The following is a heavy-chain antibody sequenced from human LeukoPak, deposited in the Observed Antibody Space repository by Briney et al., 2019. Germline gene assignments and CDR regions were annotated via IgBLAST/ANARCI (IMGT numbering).Heavy chain of an antibody. CDR3: AKDTGTDYYDRSGYYGGFDP. CDR2: IRYDGSNK. Sequence: GGSLRLSCAAYGFTFSSYGMHWVRQAPGKGLEWVAFIRYDGSNKYYADSVKGRFTISRDNSKNTLYLQMNSLRAEDTAVDYSAKDTGTDYYDRSGYYGGFDPWGQGTLVTVSS. D-gene: IGHD3-22*01. V-gene: IGHV3-30*02. CDR1: GFTFSSYG. J-gene: IGHJ5*02.